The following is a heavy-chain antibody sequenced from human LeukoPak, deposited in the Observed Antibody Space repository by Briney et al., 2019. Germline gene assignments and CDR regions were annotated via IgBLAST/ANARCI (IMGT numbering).Heavy chain of an antibody. CDR1: GPSFSISW. CDR2: LNSDGSNT. Sequence: GGSLRLSCAASGPSFSISWMHWVSQAPGKGRVWVERLNSDGSNTIYADSGKGRFTISRDNAKNTLYLQMNSLRAEDTAVYYCARDNYYSIDVWGQGTTVTVSS. J-gene: IGHJ6*02. CDR3: ARDNYYSIDV. V-gene: IGHV3-74*01.